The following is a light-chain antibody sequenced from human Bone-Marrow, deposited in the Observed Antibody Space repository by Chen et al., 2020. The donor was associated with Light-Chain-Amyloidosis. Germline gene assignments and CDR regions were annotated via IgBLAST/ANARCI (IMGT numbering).Light chain of an antibody. CDR3: QSADSSGTYDVI. CDR2: TVT. V-gene: IGLV3-25*03. CDR1: DLPTKY. Sequence: SYELTQPPSVSVSPGQTARITCSGDDLPTKYAYWYQQKPGQAPVLVIHTVTERPSGISERFSGSSSETTATLTISGVQAEDEADYHCQSADSSGTYDVIYGGGTKLTVL. J-gene: IGLJ2*01.